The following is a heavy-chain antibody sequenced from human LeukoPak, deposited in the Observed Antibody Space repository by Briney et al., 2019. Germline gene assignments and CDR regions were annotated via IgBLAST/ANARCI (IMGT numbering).Heavy chain of an antibody. V-gene: IGHV4-39*01. D-gene: IGHD2-15*01. CDR3: VRRGGCSGGSCYSLYFDY. J-gene: IGHJ4*02. Sequence: SETLSLTCTVSGRSIISSNYYWGWIRQPPGKGLEWIATIYYSGSTYYNPSLNSRVTISVDTSKNQFSLKLTSVTAADTAVYYCVRRGGCSGGSCYSLYFDYWGQGTLVTVSS. CDR2: IYYSGST. CDR1: GRSIISSNYY.